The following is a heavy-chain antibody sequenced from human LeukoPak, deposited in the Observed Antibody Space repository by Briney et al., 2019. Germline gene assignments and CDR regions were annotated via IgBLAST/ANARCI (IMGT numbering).Heavy chain of an antibody. D-gene: IGHD6-6*01. Sequence: GGSLRLSCAASGFSFRKYDMRWVRQIIGGGLGWVSGIGTLADTFYSDSAKGRFTISRNNGRNSLYLQMNNLRADDTAIYYCVRDQTIDSRPGPSDPFDVWGQGTIVTVSS. CDR3: VRDQTIDSRPGPSDPFDV. V-gene: IGHV3-13*01. J-gene: IGHJ3*01. CDR2: IGTLADT. CDR1: GFSFRKYD.